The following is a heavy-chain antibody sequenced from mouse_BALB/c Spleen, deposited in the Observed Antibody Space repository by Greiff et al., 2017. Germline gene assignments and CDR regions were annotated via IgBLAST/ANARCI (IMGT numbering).Heavy chain of an antibody. J-gene: IGHJ2*01. CDR2: ISSGSSTI. D-gene: IGHD2-3*01. CDR1: GFTFSSFG. V-gene: IGHV5-17*02. Sequence: EVQVVESGGGLVQPGGSRKLSCAASGFTFSSFGMHWVRQAPEKGLEWVAYISSGSSTIYYADTVKGRFTISRDNPKNTLFLQMTSLRSEDTAMYYCARLRGGYYDYFDYWGQGTTLTVSS. CDR3: ARLRGGYYDYFDY.